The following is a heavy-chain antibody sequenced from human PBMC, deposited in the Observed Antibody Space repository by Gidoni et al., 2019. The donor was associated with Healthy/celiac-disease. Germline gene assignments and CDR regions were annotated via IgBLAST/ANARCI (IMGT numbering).Heavy chain of an antibody. CDR1: GGSISSSSYY. J-gene: IGHJ4*02. CDR3: ARQWSGYSYGYRANYYFDY. D-gene: IGHD5-18*01. Sequence: QLQLQESGPGLVKPSETLSLTCTVSGGSISSSSYYWGWIRQPPGKGLEWIGSIYSSGSTYYNPSLKSRVTISVDTSKNQFSMKLSSVTAADTAVYYCARQWSGYSYGYRANYYFDYWGQGTLVTVSS. CDR2: IYSSGST. V-gene: IGHV4-39*01.